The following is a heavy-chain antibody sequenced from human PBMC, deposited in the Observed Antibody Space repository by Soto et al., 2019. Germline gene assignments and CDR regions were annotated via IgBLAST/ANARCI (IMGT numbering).Heavy chain of an antibody. CDR3: AREHCSSTSCLNVFDY. D-gene: IGHD2-2*01. Sequence: EVQLVESGGGLVQPGGSLRLSCAASGFTFSSYSMNWVRQAPGKGLEWVSYISSSSSTIYYADSVKGRFTISRDNANNPLYLQMNSLRAEDTAVYYCAREHCSSTSCLNVFDYWGQGTLVTVSS. CDR2: ISSSSSTI. J-gene: IGHJ4*02. V-gene: IGHV3-48*01. CDR1: GFTFSSYS.